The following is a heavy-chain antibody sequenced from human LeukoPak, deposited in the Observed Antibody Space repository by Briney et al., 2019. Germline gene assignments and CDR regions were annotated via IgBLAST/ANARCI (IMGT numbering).Heavy chain of an antibody. Sequence: ASVKVSCKASYYTFTDFGITWVRQAPGQGLEWMGWISVYNGNAFYARNLQGRVTLTTDTSTNTAYMELRSLTSDDTAVYYCARVLEITNYYYYMDVWGKGTTVTVSS. J-gene: IGHJ6*03. CDR3: ARVLEITNYYYYMDV. D-gene: IGHD1-1*01. CDR2: ISVYNGNA. CDR1: YYTFTDFG. V-gene: IGHV1-18*01.